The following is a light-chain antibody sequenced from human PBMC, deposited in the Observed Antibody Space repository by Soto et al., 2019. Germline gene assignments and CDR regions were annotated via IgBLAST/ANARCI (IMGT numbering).Light chain of an antibody. CDR2: GAS. Sequence: EIVTTQSPVTLSVSPGERATLSCRASQSVRSNLAWYQQKPGQAPRLLIYGASTRATGIPARFSGSGSGTDFTLTISSLQSEDFAVYYCQQYNYWPPLTFGGGTKVDI. J-gene: IGKJ4*01. V-gene: IGKV3-15*01. CDR1: QSVRSN. CDR3: QQYNYWPPLT.